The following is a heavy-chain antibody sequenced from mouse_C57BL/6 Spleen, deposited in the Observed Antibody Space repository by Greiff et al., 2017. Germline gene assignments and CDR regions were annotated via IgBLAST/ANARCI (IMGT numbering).Heavy chain of an antibody. CDR2: ISSGSSTI. D-gene: IGHD1-1*01. Sequence: EVMLVESGGGLVKPGGSLKLSCAASGFTFSDYGMHWVRQAPEKGLEWVAYISSGSSTIYYADTVKGRFTISRDNAKNTLFLQLTSLRSEDTAMYYCARIYYGSSDYWGQGTTLTVSS. CDR1: GFTFSDYG. CDR3: ARIYYGSSDY. J-gene: IGHJ2*01. V-gene: IGHV5-17*01.